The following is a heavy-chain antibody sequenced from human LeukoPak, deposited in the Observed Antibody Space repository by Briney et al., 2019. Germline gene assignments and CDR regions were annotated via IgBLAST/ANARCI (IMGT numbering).Heavy chain of an antibody. V-gene: IGHV1-18*01. CDR3: GKEIHDYYDSTGYYYGLDY. Sequence: ASVKVSCKASGYTFTSYGISWVRQAPGQGLEWMGWICAYNGTTNYAQKLQGRVTMTTDKSTSTAYMELRSLGSDDTAVYYCGKEIHDYYDSTGYYYGLDYWGQGTLVTASS. CDR1: GYTFTSYG. J-gene: IGHJ4*02. D-gene: IGHD3-22*01. CDR2: ICAYNGTT.